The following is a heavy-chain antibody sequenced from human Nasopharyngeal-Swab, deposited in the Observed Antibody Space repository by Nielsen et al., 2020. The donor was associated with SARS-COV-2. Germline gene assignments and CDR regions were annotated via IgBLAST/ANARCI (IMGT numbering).Heavy chain of an antibody. CDR1: GSSSSASS. D-gene: IGHD3-10*01. CDR2: IRSKVNDYAT. CDR3: AKVAFSYNARWDCFDS. V-gene: IGHV3-73*01. Sequence: SLNISCAASGSSSSASSINWVRQASGKGLEWIGRIRSKVNDYATTYGVSVKGIFTFSRDDSKNTAYLQMNSLKNEDTAVYYCAKVAFSYNARWDCFDSWGQGTLVTVSS. J-gene: IGHJ5*01.